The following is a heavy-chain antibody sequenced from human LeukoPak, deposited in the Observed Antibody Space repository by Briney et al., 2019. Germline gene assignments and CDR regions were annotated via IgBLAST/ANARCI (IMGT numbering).Heavy chain of an antibody. CDR3: ARYLCGNAFDI. D-gene: IGHD2-2*01. CDR1: GGSVSSSGYY. CDR2: VYYSGST. J-gene: IGHJ3*02. V-gene: IGHV4-61*08. Sequence: SETLPLTCTVSGGSVSSSGYYWSWIRQPPGQGLEWIAYVYYSGSTNYNPSLKSRVTISVDPSKNQFSLNLSSVTAADTATYYCARYLCGNAFDIWGQGTMVTVSS.